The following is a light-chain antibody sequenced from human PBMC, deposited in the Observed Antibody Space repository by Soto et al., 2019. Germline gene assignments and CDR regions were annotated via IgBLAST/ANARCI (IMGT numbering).Light chain of an antibody. CDR2: RAS. CDR3: QHYNSFPIT. CDR1: QSVNIW. Sequence: DIQMTQSPSTLSASVGDRVTITCRASQSVNIWLAWYQQRPGKAPKLLIYRASSLESGVPSRFSGSGSGTDFTFTINSLQPEDIGTYYCQHYNSFPITFGQGTRLEIK. J-gene: IGKJ5*01. V-gene: IGKV1-5*03.